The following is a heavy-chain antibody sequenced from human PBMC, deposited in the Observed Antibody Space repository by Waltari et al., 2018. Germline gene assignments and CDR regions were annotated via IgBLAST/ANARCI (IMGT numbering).Heavy chain of an antibody. CDR3: ARGTGWLQSKPFDY. CDR1: GGSFSGYY. CDR2: INHSGST. J-gene: IGHJ4*02. V-gene: IGHV4-34*01. Sequence: QVQLQQWGAGLLKPSETLSLTCAVYGGSFSGYYWSWIRQPPGKGLEWIGEINHSGSTNYNPSLKSRVTISVDTSKNQFSLKLSSVTAADTAVYYCARGTGWLQSKPFDYWGQGTLVTVSS. D-gene: IGHD5-12*01.